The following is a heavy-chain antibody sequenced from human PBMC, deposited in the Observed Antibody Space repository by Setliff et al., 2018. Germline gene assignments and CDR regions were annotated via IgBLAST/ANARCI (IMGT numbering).Heavy chain of an antibody. CDR2: IYYSGST. CDR1: GASLRSGSNY. J-gene: IGHJ5*02. CDR3: ARVTNWGLDLRFDP. Sequence: SETLSLTCTVSGASLRSGSNYWGWFRQPAGKGLEWIGYIYYSGSTNYNPSLKSRVTMSVATFENHFSLKLNSLTAADTAVYYCARVTNWGLDLRFDPRGQGILVTVSS. V-gene: IGHV4-61*10. D-gene: IGHD7-27*01.